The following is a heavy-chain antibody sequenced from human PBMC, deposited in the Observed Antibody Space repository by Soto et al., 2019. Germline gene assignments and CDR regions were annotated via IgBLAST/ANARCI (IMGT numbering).Heavy chain of an antibody. V-gene: IGHV3-7*05. J-gene: IGHJ4*02. CDR3: ARGVRDFWSGYYPPTPFDY. CDR2: IKQDGSEK. CDR1: GFTFSSYW. D-gene: IGHD3-3*01. Sequence: GGSLRLSCAASGFTFSSYWMSWVRQAPGKGLEWVANIKQDGSEKYYVDSVKGRFTISRDNAKNSLYLQMNSLRAEDTAVYYCARGVRDFWSGYYPPTPFDYWGQGTLVTVSS.